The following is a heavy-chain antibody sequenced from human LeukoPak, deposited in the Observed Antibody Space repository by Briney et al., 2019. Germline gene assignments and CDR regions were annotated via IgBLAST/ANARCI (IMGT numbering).Heavy chain of an antibody. CDR2: IYYSGST. D-gene: IGHD1-26*01. V-gene: IGHV4-31*03. Sequence: SETLSLTCTGSGGSISSGGYYWSWIRQHPGKGLEWIGYIYYSGSTYYNPSLKSRVTISVHTSKNQFSLKLSSVTAADTAVYYCARDILGYFDYWGQGTLVTVSS. CDR1: GGSISSGGYY. J-gene: IGHJ4*02. CDR3: ARDILGYFDY.